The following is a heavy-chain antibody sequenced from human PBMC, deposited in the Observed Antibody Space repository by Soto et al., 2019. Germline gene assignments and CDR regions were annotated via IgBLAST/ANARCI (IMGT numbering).Heavy chain of an antibody. CDR3: AKGAAAGTVHYYYGMDV. CDR1: GFTFSSYA. Sequence: GGSLRLSCAAPGFTFSSYAMSWVRQAPGKGLEWVSAISGSGGSTYYADSVKGRFTISRDNSKNTLYLQMNSLRAEDTAVYYCAKGAAAGTVHYYYGMDVWGQGTTVTVSS. CDR2: ISGSGGST. J-gene: IGHJ6*02. D-gene: IGHD6-13*01. V-gene: IGHV3-23*01.